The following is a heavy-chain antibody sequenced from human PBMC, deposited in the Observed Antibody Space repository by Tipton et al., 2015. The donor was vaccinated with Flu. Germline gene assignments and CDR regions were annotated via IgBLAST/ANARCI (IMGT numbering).Heavy chain of an antibody. CDR1: GFTFSSYG. V-gene: IGHV3-33*06. CDR2: IWYDGSNK. J-gene: IGHJ4*02. Sequence: QLVQSGGGVVQPGRSLRLSCAASGFTFSSYGMHWVRQAPGKGLEWVAVIWYDGSNKYYADSVKGRFTISRDNSKNTLYLQMNSLRAEDTAVYYCAKDMSRGSSWPHDYWGQGTLVTGSS. CDR3: AKDMSRGSSWPHDY. D-gene: IGHD6-13*01.